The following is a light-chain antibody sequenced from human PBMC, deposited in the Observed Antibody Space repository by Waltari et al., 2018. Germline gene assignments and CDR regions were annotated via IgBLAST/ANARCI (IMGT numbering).Light chain of an antibody. CDR2: ELS. CDR1: QSLLHTAGKTY. Sequence: ETVLSHTPCSLSVTTEPPASISCESSQSLLHTAGKTYLYWFLQRPGQSPQLLMYELSSRFSRVPDRFSASGSGIDFTLKISRVEAEDVGVYYCMQGLSLPWTFGQGTKVEIK. J-gene: IGKJ1*01. V-gene: IGKV2-29*02. CDR3: MQGLSLPWT.